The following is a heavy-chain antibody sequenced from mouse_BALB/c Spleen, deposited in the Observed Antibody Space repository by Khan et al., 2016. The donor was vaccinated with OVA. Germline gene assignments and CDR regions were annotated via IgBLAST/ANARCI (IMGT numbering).Heavy chain of an antibody. J-gene: IGHJ3*01. CDR2: INPSSGYT. CDR1: GYTFTSYT. V-gene: IGHV1-4*01. Sequence: QVQLKQSGAELARPGASVKMSCKASGYTFTSYTMHWVKQRPGQGLEWIGHINPSSGYTNYNQKFKDKATLTAEKSSRIAYMQLSSLTSEDTAVYYCAREGAYYRSGGWFAYWGQGTLVTVSA. D-gene: IGHD2-14*01. CDR3: AREGAYYRSGGWFAY.